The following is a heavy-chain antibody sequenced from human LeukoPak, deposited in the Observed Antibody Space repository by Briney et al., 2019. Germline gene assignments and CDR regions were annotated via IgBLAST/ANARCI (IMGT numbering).Heavy chain of an antibody. Sequence: SETLSLTCTVSGGSISSYYWSWIRQPPGKGLEWIGYIYYSGSTNYNPSLKSRVTISVDTSKNQFSLKLSSVTAADTAVYYCARVGGTRRGYSGYDLNYYYYYGMDVWGQGTTVTVSS. J-gene: IGHJ6*02. D-gene: IGHD5-12*01. CDR2: IYYSGST. V-gene: IGHV4-59*01. CDR3: ARVGGTRRGYSGYDLNYYYYYGMDV. CDR1: GGSISSYY.